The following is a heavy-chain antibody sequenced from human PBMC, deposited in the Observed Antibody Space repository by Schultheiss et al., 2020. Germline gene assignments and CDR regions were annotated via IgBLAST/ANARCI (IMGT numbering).Heavy chain of an antibody. V-gene: IGHV1-8*02. CDR3: ALDQYSSSPC. D-gene: IGHD6-6*01. Sequence: GSVKVSCKASGYTFTGYYMHWVRQAPGQGLEWMGRINPNSGNTGYAQKFQGRVTMTRNTSISTAYMELSSLRSEDTAVYYCALDQYSSSPCWGQGTLVTVSS. J-gene: IGHJ4*02. CDR2: INPNSGNT. CDR1: GYTFTGYY.